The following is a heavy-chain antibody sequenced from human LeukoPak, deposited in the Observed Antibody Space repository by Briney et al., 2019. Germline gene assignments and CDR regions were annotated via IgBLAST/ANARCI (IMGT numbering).Heavy chain of an antibody. CDR1: GFTFSSYS. D-gene: IGHD4-17*01. V-gene: IGHV3-21*01. J-gene: IGHJ1*01. Sequence: GGSLRLSCAASGFTFSSYSMNWVRQAPGKGLEWVSSISSSSSYIYYADSVKGRFTISRDNAKNSLSLQMNSLRAEDTALYYCALMGYGATGYFQHWGQGTLVTVSS. CDR3: ALMGYGATGYFQH. CDR2: ISSSSSYI.